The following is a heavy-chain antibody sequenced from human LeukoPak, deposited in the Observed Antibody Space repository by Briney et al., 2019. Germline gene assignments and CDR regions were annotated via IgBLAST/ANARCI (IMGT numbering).Heavy chain of an antibody. D-gene: IGHD2-2*01. CDR3: ARVIVVVPAARIWFDP. J-gene: IGHJ5*02. Sequence: GASVKVSCKASGYTFTNYDINWVRQATGQGLEWMGWMNPNSGNTGYAQKFQGRITITRNTSINTAYMELSSLRSEDTAAYYCARVIVVVPAARIWFDPWGQGTLVTVSS. V-gene: IGHV1-8*03. CDR1: GYTFTNYD. CDR2: MNPNSGNT.